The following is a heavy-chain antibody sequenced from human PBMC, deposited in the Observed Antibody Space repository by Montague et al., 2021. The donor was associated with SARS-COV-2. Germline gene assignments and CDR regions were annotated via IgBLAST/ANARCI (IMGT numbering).Heavy chain of an antibody. D-gene: IGHD3-3*01. J-gene: IGHJ4*02. CDR3: ATLPSSITMFGVVQGYYFDD. V-gene: IGHV4-39*01. CDR1: GASISSRSYY. Sequence: SETLSLTCTVSGASISSRSYYWGWIRQPPGKGLEWIGFKYYSGSTYYNPTLKSRVTISVDTSKNQFSLKLSSVTAADTAVYYWATLPSSITMFGVVQGYYFDDWGQGTLVTVSS. CDR2: KYYSGST.